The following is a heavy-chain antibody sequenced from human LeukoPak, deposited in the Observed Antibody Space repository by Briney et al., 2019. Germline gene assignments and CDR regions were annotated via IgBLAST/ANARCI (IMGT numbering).Heavy chain of an antibody. D-gene: IGHD4-23*01. Sequence: APVKVSCTASGYNFNSHYIHWVRQAPGQGLEWMGIINLSSDRTYYAQKFQDRVTMTRDTSTSTVYMELGSLRSEDTAVYYCARIQDGGNSDYWGQGTLVTVSS. CDR3: ARIQDGGNSDY. J-gene: IGHJ4*02. CDR2: INLSSDRT. CDR1: GYNFNSHY. V-gene: IGHV1-46*02.